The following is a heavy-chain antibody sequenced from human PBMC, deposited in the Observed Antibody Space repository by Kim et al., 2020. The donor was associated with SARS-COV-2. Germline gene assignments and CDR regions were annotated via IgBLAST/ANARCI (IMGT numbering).Heavy chain of an antibody. CDR3: ARGIEGGFDY. Sequence: KTKNYGDSVKGRFTISKDNTRNSLYLQMSTLRPEDTAVYYCARGIEGGFDYWGQGTLVTVSA. V-gene: IGHV3-33*01. J-gene: IGHJ4*02. CDR2: KTK. D-gene: IGHD2-21*01.